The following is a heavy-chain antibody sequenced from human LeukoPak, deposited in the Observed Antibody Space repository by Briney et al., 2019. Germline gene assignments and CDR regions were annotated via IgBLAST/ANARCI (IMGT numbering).Heavy chain of an antibody. CDR1: GYTFTGYY. CDR3: ARNGLQYYNWFDP. D-gene: IGHD4-11*01. Sequence: GASVKVSCKASGYTFTGYYMHWVRQAPGQGLEWMGWINPDSGGTNYAQKFQGRVTMTRDTSISTAYMELSRLRSDDTAVYYCARNGLQYYNWFDPWGQGTLVTVSS. CDR2: INPDSGGT. V-gene: IGHV1-2*02. J-gene: IGHJ5*02.